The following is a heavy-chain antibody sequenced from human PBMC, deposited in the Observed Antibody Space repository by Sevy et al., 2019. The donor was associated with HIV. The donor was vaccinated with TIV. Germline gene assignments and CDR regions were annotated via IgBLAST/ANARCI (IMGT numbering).Heavy chain of an antibody. J-gene: IGHJ3*02. CDR3: ARDRGYSSGWYVAFDI. Sequence: ASVKVSCKASGYTFTGYYMHWVRQAPGQGLEWMGWINPNSGGTNYAQKFQGRVTMTRYTSISTAYMELSRLGSDDTAVYYCARDRGYSSGWYVAFDIWGQGTMVTVSS. D-gene: IGHD6-19*01. CDR1: GYTFTGYY. V-gene: IGHV1-2*02. CDR2: INPNSGGT.